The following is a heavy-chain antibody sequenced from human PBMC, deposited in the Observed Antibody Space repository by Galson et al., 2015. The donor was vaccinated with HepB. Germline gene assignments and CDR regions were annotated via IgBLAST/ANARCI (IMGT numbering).Heavy chain of an antibody. CDR3: ARGEPPRGRQWLAPFDY. V-gene: IGHV1-69*04. Sequence: SCKASGGTFSSYAISWVRQAPGQGLEWMGRIIPILGIANYAQKFQGRVTITADKSTSTAYMELSSLRSEDTAVYYCARGEPPRGRQWLAPFDYWGQGTLVTVSS. J-gene: IGHJ4*02. CDR1: GGTFSSYA. D-gene: IGHD6-19*01. CDR2: IIPILGIA.